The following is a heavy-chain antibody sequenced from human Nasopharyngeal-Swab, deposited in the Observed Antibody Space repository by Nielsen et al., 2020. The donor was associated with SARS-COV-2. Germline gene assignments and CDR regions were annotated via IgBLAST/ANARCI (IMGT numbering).Heavy chain of an antibody. D-gene: IGHD3-10*01. CDR1: GFTVSSNY. Sequence: GGSLRLSCAASGFTVSSNYMSWVRQAPGKGLEWVSVIYSGGSTYYADSVKGRFTISRDNSKNTLYLQMNSLRAEDTAVYYCARDMLLGAGRAYYHYMDVWGKGTTVTVSS. J-gene: IGHJ6*03. V-gene: IGHV3-53*01. CDR3: ARDMLLGAGRAYYHYMDV. CDR2: IYSGGST.